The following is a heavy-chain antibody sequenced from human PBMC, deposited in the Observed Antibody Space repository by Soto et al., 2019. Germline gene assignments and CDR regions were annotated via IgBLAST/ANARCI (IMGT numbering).Heavy chain of an antibody. D-gene: IGHD6-19*01. J-gene: IGHJ5*02. CDR3: ARRAVSTPCDP. CDR1: GGSISSSSYY. Sequence: QLQLQESGPGLVKPSETLSLTCTVSGGSISSSSYYWGWIRQPPGKGLEWIGSIYYSGSTYSGSTYYNPSLKSRVTISVDTSKNQFALKLRSVTAADSAVYYCARRAVSTPCDPWGQGILVTVSS. CDR2: IYYSGSTYSGST. V-gene: IGHV4-39*01.